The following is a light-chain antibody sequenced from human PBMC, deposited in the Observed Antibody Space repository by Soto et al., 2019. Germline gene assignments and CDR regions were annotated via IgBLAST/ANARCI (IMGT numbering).Light chain of an antibody. CDR2: SNN. Sequence: QSVLTQPPSASGTPGQRITISYSGSSSNIGSHTVNWHQQVPGTAHKLLIYSNNERPSGVPDRFAGSKSGTSASLAISGLQSGDEADYYCAAWDDSLNGVIFGGGTQLTVL. CDR1: SSNIGSHT. CDR3: AAWDDSLNGVI. V-gene: IGLV1-44*01. J-gene: IGLJ2*01.